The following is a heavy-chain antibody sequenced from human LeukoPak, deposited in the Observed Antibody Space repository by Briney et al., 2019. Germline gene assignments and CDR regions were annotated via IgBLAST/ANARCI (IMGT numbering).Heavy chain of an antibody. D-gene: IGHD2-2*01. CDR2: IIPIFGTA. CDR3: ARDARAGDCSSTSCCPGINWFDP. CDR1: GGTFSSYA. J-gene: IGHJ5*02. V-gene: IGHV1-69*05. Sequence: ASVKVSCKASGGTFSSYAISWVRQAPGQGLEWMGGIIPIFGTANYAQKFQGRVTITTDESTSTAYMELSSLRSEDTAVYYCARDARAGDCSSTSCCPGINWFDPWGQGTLVTVSS.